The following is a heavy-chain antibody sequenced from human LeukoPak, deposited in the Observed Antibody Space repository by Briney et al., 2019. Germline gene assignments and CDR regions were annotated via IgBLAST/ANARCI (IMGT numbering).Heavy chain of an antibody. CDR2: TGSTGVST. CDR3: AKDPGVVPAHYFDY. V-gene: IGHV3-23*01. D-gene: IGHD2-2*01. CDR1: GFTFSSYA. Sequence: PGGSLRLSCAASGFTFSSYAMNWVRQAPGKGLEWVSGTGSTGVSTFYADSVKGRFTVSRDNSKSTLSLQMNSLRAEDTAEYYCAKDPGVVPAHYFDYWGQGTLVTVSS. J-gene: IGHJ4*02.